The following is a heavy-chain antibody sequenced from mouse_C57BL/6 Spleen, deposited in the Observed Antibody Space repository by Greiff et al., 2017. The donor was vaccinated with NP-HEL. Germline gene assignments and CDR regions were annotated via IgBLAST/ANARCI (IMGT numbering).Heavy chain of an antibody. CDR3: ARGGNDEGDY. J-gene: IGHJ2*01. Sequence: VQLQQSGAELVKPGASVKISRKASGYAFRSYWMNWVKQRPGKGLEWIGQIYPGDGDTNYNGKFKGKATLTADKSSSTAYMQLSSLTSEDSAVYFCARGGNDEGDYWGQGTTLTVSS. CDR2: IYPGDGDT. V-gene: IGHV1-80*01. D-gene: IGHD2-12*01. CDR1: GYAFRSYW.